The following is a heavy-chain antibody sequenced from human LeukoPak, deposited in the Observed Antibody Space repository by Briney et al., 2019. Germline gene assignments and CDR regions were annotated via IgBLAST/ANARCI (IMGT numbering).Heavy chain of an antibody. CDR2: IYYSGST. V-gene: IGHV4-59*01. Sequence: SETLALTCTVSGGSISSYSWSWIRQPPGKGLEWIGYIYYSGSTNYNPSLKSRVTMSVDTSKNQFSLKLNSVTAADTAVYYCASLANWNYVYWGQGTLVTVSS. J-gene: IGHJ4*02. CDR1: GGSISSYS. CDR3: ASLANWNYVY. D-gene: IGHD1-7*01.